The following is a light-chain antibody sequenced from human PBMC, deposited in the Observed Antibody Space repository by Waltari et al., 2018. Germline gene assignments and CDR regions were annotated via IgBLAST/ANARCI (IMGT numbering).Light chain of an antibody. Sequence: QCVLTPPPSGSCAPGEWVTFCCTGSGSNSRAGYGVQWYRQLPGTAPKLLIYGNSTRPPGVPDRFSGSKSGTSASLAITGLQAEDEADYYCQSYDSSLSGADVVFGGGTKLTVL. V-gene: IGLV1-40*01. CDR2: GNS. CDR1: GSNSRAGYG. J-gene: IGLJ2*01. CDR3: QSYDSSLSGADVV.